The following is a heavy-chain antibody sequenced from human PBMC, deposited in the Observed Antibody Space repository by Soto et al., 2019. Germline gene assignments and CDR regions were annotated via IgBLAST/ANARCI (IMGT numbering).Heavy chain of an antibody. J-gene: IGHJ6*03. D-gene: IGHD4-17*01. Sequence: ASVKVSCKASGYTFTNYGFTWVRQAPGQGLEWLGWISTYNGNTKHAQKVQGRLTMTTDTSTSTANMELTSLRSDDTALYYCARTTVADSIAAMDVWGKVTTVTVSS. V-gene: IGHV1-18*01. CDR2: ISTYNGNT. CDR1: GYTFTNYG. CDR3: ARTTVADSIAAMDV.